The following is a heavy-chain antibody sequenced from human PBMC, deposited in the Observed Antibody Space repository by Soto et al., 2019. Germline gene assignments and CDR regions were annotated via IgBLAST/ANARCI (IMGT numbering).Heavy chain of an antibody. D-gene: IGHD6-19*01. V-gene: IGHV5-51*01. CDR3: ASHTVAGAFDI. J-gene: IGHJ3*02. CDR1: GYNFNRYW. Sequence: PGESLKISCKGSGYNFNRYWIGWVRQMPGKGLEWMGVIYPGDSDTRYSPSLQGHVTISADKSISAAYLQWSSLKASDTAMYYCASHTVAGAFDIWGQGTMVTVSS. CDR2: IYPGDSDT.